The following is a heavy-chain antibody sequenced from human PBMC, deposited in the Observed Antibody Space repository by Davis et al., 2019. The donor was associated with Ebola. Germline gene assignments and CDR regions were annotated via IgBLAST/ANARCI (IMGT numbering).Heavy chain of an antibody. CDR3: AKGNRVTYQYDSGDDY. V-gene: IGHV1-58*02. Sequence: AASVKVSCKASGFTFTNSAMQWVRQARGQRPEWIGSIVVGNINTNYAQKFQGRVTITRDMSTSTSYLDLSNLRSEDTAVYYCAKGNRVTYQYDSGDDYWGQGTLVTVSS. CDR2: IVVGNINT. D-gene: IGHD3-22*01. CDR1: GFTFTNSA. J-gene: IGHJ4*02.